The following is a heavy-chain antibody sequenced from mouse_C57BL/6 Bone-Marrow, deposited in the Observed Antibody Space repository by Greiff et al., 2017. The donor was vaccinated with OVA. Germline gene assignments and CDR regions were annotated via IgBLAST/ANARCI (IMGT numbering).Heavy chain of an antibody. CDR3: ARTNY. CDR2: INPNNGGT. CDR1: GYTFTDYY. V-gene: IGHV1-26*01. J-gene: IGHJ2*01. Sequence: EVQLQESGPELVKPGASVKISCKASGYTFTDYYMNWVKQSHGKSLEWIGDINPNNGGTSYNQKFKGKATLTVDKSSSTAYMELRSLTSEDSAVYDCARTNYWGQGTTLTVSS.